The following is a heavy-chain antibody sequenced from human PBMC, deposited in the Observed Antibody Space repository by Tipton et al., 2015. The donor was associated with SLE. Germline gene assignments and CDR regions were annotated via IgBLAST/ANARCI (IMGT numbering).Heavy chain of an antibody. V-gene: IGHV3-13*01. CDR2: IGLVGNK. CDR3: VREVELPGGRRDAFDV. Sequence: GSLRLSCAASGFPFSTYDMHWVRQVAGKRLEWVSAIGLVGNKYYQDSVKGRFTISRDNAKNSLYLQMNNLRVGDTAVYYCVREVELPGGRRDAFDVWGHGTMVTVSS. J-gene: IGHJ3*01. CDR1: GFPFSTYD. D-gene: IGHD1-26*01.